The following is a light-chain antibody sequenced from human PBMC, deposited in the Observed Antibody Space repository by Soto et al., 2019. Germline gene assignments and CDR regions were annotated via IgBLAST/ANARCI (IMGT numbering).Light chain of an antibody. CDR1: PSVNSN. Sequence: EIVITQSPATLSLSRGERATLPCRASPSVNSNLAWYQPKPGQAPRLLIFRASSRATGIPARFSGSGSGTEFNLTISRLQSEDCAVYDCQQHSNWPITFGPGTRLEIK. J-gene: IGKJ5*01. CDR2: RAS. CDR3: QQHSNWPIT. V-gene: IGKV3-15*01.